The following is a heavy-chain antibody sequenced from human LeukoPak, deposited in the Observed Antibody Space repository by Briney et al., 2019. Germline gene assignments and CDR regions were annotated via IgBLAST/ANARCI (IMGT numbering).Heavy chain of an antibody. J-gene: IGHJ4*02. CDR3: ARDKRHSYGRYFDH. V-gene: IGHV4-59*01. CDR1: GDSLSTYH. Sequence: PSETLSLTCNVSGDSLSTYHWNWIRKPPGRGLEWIGYMQSTGNSNYNPPLKSRVSMSVDTSKNRIVLNLSSVTAADTAVYYCARDKRHSYGRYFDHWGEGLLVTVSS. CDR2: MQSTGNS. D-gene: IGHD5-18*01.